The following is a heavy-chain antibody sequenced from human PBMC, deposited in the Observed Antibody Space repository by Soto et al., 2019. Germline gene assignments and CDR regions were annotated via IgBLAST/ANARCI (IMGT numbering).Heavy chain of an antibody. Sequence: ASVKVSCKASGYTFTRSGISWVRQAPGQGPEWMGWISSYNGDTNYAQTFQGRVTMTTDTSTSTAYMELRSLRSDDTAVYYCAREGVPPYYYYGMDVGGKGTPVPVPS. CDR3: AREGVPPYYYYGMDV. CDR1: GYTFTRSG. J-gene: IGHJ6*04. V-gene: IGHV1-18*01. CDR2: ISSYNGDT.